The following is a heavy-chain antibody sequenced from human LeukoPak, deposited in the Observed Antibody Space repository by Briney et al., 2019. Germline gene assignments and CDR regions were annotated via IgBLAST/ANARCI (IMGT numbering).Heavy chain of an antibody. Sequence: SVKVSCKASGGTFSSYAISWVRQAPGQGLEWMGRIIPILGIANYAQKFQGRVTITADKSTSTAYMELSSLRSEDTAVYYCARGSIAAAGEQEWAFDIWGQGTMVTVSS. V-gene: IGHV1-69*04. CDR1: GGTFSSYA. CDR2: IIPILGIA. CDR3: ARGSIAAAGEQEWAFDI. J-gene: IGHJ3*02. D-gene: IGHD6-13*01.